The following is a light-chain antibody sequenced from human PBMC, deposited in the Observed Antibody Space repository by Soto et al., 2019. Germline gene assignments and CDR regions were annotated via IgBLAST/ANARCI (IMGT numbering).Light chain of an antibody. V-gene: IGKV3-15*01. CDR3: QQRNQWPPVT. CDR2: GAS. Sequence: EIVMTQSPATLSMSPGERATVSCRASQSVGTDLAWYEQKPGQAPRLLIYGASTRATGIPARFSGSGSGAEFTLTISSLQSEDFAVYYCQQRNQWPPVTFGGGTRVEIK. J-gene: IGKJ4*01. CDR1: QSVGTD.